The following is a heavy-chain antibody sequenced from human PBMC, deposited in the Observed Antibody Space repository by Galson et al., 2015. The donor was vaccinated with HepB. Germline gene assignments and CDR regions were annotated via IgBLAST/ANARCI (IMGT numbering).Heavy chain of an antibody. J-gene: IGHJ2*01. CDR3: ARLDIVVVPAAIPNWYFDL. V-gene: IGHV4-39*01. Sequence: ETLSLTCTVSGGSISSSSYYWGWIRQPPGKGLEWIGSIYYSGSTYYNPSLKSRVTISVDTSKNQFSLKLSSVTAADTAVYYCARLDIVVVPAAIPNWYFDLWGRGTLVTVSP. D-gene: IGHD2-2*01. CDR2: IYYSGST. CDR1: GGSISSSSYY.